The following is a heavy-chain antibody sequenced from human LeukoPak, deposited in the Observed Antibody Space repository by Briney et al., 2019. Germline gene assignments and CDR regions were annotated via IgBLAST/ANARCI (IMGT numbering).Heavy chain of an antibody. CDR2: ISSSGSTI. CDR3: TSFPVVVVAAFDY. J-gene: IGHJ4*02. Sequence: GGSLRLSCAASGFTFSSYEMNWVRQAPGKGLEWVSYISSSGSTIYYADSVKGRFTISRDNAKNSLYLQMNSLRAEDTAVYYCTSFPVVVVAAFDYWGQGTLVTVSS. V-gene: IGHV3-48*03. D-gene: IGHD2-15*01. CDR1: GFTFSSYE.